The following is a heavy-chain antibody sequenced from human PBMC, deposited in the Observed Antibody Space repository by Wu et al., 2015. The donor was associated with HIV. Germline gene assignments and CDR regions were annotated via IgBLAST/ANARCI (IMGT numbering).Heavy chain of an antibody. Sequence: QVQLVQSGAEVKKPGASVKVSCKASGYTFTSYGISWVRQAPGQGLEWMGWISAYNGNTNYAQKLQGRVTMTTDTSTSTAYMELRSLRSDDTAVYYCARGVVVVPAATPNYYMDVWGKRGPRSPSP. V-gene: IGHV1-18*01. CDR1: GYTFTSYG. D-gene: IGHD2-2*01. CDR3: ARGVVVVPAATPNYYMDV. J-gene: IGHJ6*03. CDR2: ISAYNGNT.